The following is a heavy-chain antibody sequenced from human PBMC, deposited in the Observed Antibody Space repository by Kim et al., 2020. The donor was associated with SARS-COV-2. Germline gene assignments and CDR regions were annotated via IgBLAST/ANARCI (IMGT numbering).Heavy chain of an antibody. J-gene: IGHJ5*02. D-gene: IGHD2-2*01. V-gene: IGHV3-23*01. CDR1: GFTFSSYA. CDR3: AKEINIVVVPAAMPWFDP. CDR2: ISGSGGST. Sequence: GGSLRLSCAASGFTFSSYAMSWVRQAPGKGLEWVSAISGSGGSTYYADSVKGRFTISRDNSKNTLYLQMNSLRAEDTAVYYCAKEINIVVVPAAMPWFDPWGQGTLVTVSS.